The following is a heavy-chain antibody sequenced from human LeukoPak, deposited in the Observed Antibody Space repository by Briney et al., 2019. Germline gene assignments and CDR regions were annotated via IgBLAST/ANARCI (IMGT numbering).Heavy chain of an antibody. J-gene: IGHJ4*02. Sequence: GGSLRLSCAASGFTFSSYTMNWVRQAPGKGLEWVSSISGTGTDIYFADSLKGRFTISRDNAKNSLYLQMNSLRAEDTAVYYCARVAYADYPTPIDYWGQGTLVTVSS. V-gene: IGHV3-21*01. D-gene: IGHD4-17*01. CDR3: ARVAYADYPTPIDY. CDR2: ISGTGTDI. CDR1: GFTFSSYT.